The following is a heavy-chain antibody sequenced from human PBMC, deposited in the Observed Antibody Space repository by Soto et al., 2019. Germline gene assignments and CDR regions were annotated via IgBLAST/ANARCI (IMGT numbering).Heavy chain of an antibody. J-gene: IGHJ6*03. CDR1: GYTFTNYY. V-gene: IGHV1-46*03. CDR2: VIPGGGST. Sequence: ASVKVSCKASGYTFTNYYMHWVRQAPGQGLEWMGIVIPGGGSTSYAEKFQGRVTMTGDTSTSTVYMELRSLISEDTAVYYCARGISNFYYMDVWGKGTTVTVSS. CDR3: ARGISNFYYMDV.